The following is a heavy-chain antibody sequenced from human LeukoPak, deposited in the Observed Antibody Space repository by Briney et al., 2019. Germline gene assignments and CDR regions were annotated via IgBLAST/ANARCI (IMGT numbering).Heavy chain of an antibody. D-gene: IGHD5-24*01. CDR3: ARDPRRDGYNRYYFDY. J-gene: IGHJ4*02. CDR2: IYYSGST. CDR1: GGSISSGGYS. V-gene: IGHV4-30-4*07. Sequence: PSQTLSLTCAVSGGSISSGGYSWSWIRQPPGKGLEWIGYIYYSGSTYYNPSLKSRVTISVDTSKDQFSLKLSSVTAADTAVYYCARDPRRDGYNRYYFDYWGQGTLVTVSS.